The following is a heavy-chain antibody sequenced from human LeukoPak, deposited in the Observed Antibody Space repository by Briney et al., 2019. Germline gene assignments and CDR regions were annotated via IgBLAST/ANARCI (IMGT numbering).Heavy chain of an antibody. J-gene: IGHJ4*02. CDR3: ASRHGYNNAYFDY. D-gene: IGHD5-18*01. CDR2: IYYSGST. Sequence: SETLSLTCTISGGAISTSNYYWGWIRQPPGQGLEWIGNIYYSGSTYYNPSLKSRVTMAVDTSKNQFSLKLSPVTAADTAVYYCASRHGYNNAYFDYWGQGPLVTVSS. CDR1: GGAISTSNYY. V-gene: IGHV4-39*07.